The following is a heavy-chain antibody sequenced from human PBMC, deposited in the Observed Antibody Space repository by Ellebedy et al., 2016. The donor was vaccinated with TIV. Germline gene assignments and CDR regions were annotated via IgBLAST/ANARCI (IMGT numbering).Heavy chain of an antibody. D-gene: IGHD5-12*01. CDR3: ARGNSGYDAVYLDY. CDR1: GFIFSDQY. CDR2: ISNKANSYTT. V-gene: IGHV3-72*01. Sequence: GESLKISCAASGFIFSDQYIDWVRQAPGKGLEWVGRISNKANSYTTEYAGSVRGRFTISRDDSKNSLYLQMNSLRAEDTAVYYCARGNSGYDAVYLDYWGQGTLVTVSS. J-gene: IGHJ4*02.